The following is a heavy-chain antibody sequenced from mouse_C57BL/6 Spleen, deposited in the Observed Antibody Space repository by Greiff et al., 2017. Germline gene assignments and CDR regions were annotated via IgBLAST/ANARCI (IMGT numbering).Heavy chain of an antibody. Sequence: EVQLQQSGTVLARPGASVKMSCKTSGYTFTSYWMHWVKQRPGQGLEWIGAIYPGNSDTSYNQKFKGKAKLTAVTSASTAYMELSSLTNEDSAVYYCTRSENSNFAWFAYWGQGTLVTVSA. D-gene: IGHD2-5*01. CDR3: TRSENSNFAWFAY. V-gene: IGHV1-5*01. CDR2: IYPGNSDT. J-gene: IGHJ3*01. CDR1: GYTFTSYW.